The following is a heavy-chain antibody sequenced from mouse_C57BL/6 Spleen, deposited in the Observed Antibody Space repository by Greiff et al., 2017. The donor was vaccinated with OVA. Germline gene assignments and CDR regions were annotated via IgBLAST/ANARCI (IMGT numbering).Heavy chain of an antibody. D-gene: IGHD2-5*01. CDR3: ARGYSNYDWYFDV. V-gene: IGHV1-64*01. Sequence: VQLQQPGAELVKPRASVKLSCKASGYTFTSYWMHWVKQRPGQGLEWIGMIHPNSGSTNYNEKFKSKATLTVDKSSSTAYMQLSSLTSEDSAVYYCARGYSNYDWYFDVWGTGTTVTVSS. CDR2: IHPNSGST. J-gene: IGHJ1*03. CDR1: GYTFTSYW.